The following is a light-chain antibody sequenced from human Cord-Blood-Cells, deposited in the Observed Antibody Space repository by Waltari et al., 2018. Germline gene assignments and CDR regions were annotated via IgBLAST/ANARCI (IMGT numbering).Light chain of an antibody. V-gene: IGKV1-17*03. J-gene: IGKJ2*01. CDR3: LQHNSYPYT. CDR2: AAS. CDR1: QGISNY. Sequence: DIQMTQPPSAMSASVGDRVTITCRASQGISNYLAWFRQKPGKVPTRLIYAASSLQRGVPSRFSGSGSGTEFTLTISSLPPEDFATYYCLQHNSYPYTFGQGTKLEIK.